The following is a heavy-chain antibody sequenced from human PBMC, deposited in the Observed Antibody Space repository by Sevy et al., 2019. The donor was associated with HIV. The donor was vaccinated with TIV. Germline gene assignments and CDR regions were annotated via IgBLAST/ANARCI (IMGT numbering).Heavy chain of an antibody. CDR2: IWYDGSNK. CDR1: GFTYNGYG. V-gene: IGHV3-33*01. CDR3: ARESIAFAGIGYYFHY. D-gene: IGHD6-13*01. J-gene: IGHJ4*02. Sequence: GGSLRLSCAAFGFTYNGYGMHWVRQAPGKGLEWVAFIWYDGSNKEYADSVKGRFTISRDNSKNTLYLQMNNLRAEDTAVYYCARESIAFAGIGYYFHYWGQGTLVTVSS.